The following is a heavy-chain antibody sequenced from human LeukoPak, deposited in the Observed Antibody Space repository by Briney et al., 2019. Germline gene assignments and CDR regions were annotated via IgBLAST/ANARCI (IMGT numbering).Heavy chain of an antibody. V-gene: IGHV1-3*01. CDR3: AREREGGSGWGLFDY. CDR1: GYTFTSYA. J-gene: IGHJ4*02. CDR2: INAGNGNT. D-gene: IGHD6-19*01. Sequence: GASVKVSCKASGYTFTSYAMHWVRQAPGQRLEWMGWINAGNGNTKYSQKFQGRVTITRDTSASTAYMELSSLRSEDTAVYYCAREREGGSGWGLFDYWGQGTLVTVSS.